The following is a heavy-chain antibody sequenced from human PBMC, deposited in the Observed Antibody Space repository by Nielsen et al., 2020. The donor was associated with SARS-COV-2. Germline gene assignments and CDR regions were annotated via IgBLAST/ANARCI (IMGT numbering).Heavy chain of an antibody. CDR3: ARETLDYTSSFVDY. CDR2: ISYDGSVQ. J-gene: IGHJ4*02. D-gene: IGHD4-11*01. V-gene: IGHV3-30*03. Sequence: GESLKISCEASGFTISRYGMHWVRQAPGKGLEWVTFISYDGSVQYYADSVKGRFTISTDISKNTLYLQMDSLRPEDTAVYFCARETLDYTSSFVDYWGQGTLVTVSP. CDR1: GFTISRYG.